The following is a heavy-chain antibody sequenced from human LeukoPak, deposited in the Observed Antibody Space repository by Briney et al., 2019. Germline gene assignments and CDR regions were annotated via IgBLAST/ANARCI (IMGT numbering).Heavy chain of an antibody. D-gene: IGHD6-19*01. V-gene: IGHV4-61*02. CDR1: GGSISSGSYY. Sequence: ASETLSLTCTVSGGSISSGSYYWSWIRQPAGKGLEWIGRIYTSGSTNYNPSLKSRVTISVDTSKNQFSLKLSSVTAADTAVYYCARGQGDSSGSNWFDPWGQGTLVTVSS. CDR2: IYTSGST. CDR3: ARGQGDSSGSNWFDP. J-gene: IGHJ5*02.